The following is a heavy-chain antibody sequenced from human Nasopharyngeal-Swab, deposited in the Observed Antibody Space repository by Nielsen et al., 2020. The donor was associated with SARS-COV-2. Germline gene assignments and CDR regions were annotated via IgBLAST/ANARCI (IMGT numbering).Heavy chain of an antibody. V-gene: IGHV3-74*01. Sequence: WIRQPPGKGLVWVSRINSDGSSTSYADSVKGQFTISRDNAKNTLYLQMNSLRAEDTAVYYCARDVGDYYDSSGTFDYWGQGTLVTVSS. D-gene: IGHD3-22*01. CDR2: INSDGSST. J-gene: IGHJ4*02. CDR3: ARDVGDYYDSSGTFDY.